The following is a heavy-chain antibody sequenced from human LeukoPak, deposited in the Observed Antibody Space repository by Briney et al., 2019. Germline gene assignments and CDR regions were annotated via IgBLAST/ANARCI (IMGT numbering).Heavy chain of an antibody. J-gene: IGHJ6*03. Sequence: PSETXXLTCTVSGGSISSSCWSWIRQPPGKGLEWVGYXYYSERAYNPSLQSRVTISVDTSKNQFSLKLSSVTAADTAVYYCARDQGSSPPSSYYYYYMDVWGEGTTVTVS. CDR1: GGSISSSC. V-gene: IGHV4-59*01. D-gene: IGHD2-2*01. CDR2: XYYSERA. CDR3: ARDQGSSPPSSYYYYYMDV.